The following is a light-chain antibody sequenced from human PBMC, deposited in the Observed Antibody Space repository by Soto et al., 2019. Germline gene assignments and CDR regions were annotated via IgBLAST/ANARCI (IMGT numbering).Light chain of an antibody. V-gene: IGLV2-23*02. Sequence: QSALTQPASVSGSPGQSITLSCTGTSSDVGTYDLVSWYQQHPGKAPKLMIYEVSKRPSGVSNRFSGSKSGNTASLTISGLQAEDEADYHCCSYAVSSTYVFGTGTKVTVL. CDR3: CSYAVSSTYV. CDR1: SSDVGTYDL. CDR2: EVS. J-gene: IGLJ1*01.